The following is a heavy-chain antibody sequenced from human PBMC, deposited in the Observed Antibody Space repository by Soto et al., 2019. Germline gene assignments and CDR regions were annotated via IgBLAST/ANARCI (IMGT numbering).Heavy chain of an antibody. CDR2: ISYDGSNK. CDR1: GFIFVKYA. V-gene: IGHV3-30-3*01. D-gene: IGHD3-9*01. CDR3: ARGLRDLVSGMDV. J-gene: IGHJ6*02. Sequence: QVQLVESGGGVVQPGTSLRLSCVASGFIFVKYAMHWVRQAPGKGLEWVAVISYDGSNKYYTDSVKGRFTFSRDNSKNTLVLQMNTLRPEDTALYYCARGLRDLVSGMDVWGQGTTVTVSS.